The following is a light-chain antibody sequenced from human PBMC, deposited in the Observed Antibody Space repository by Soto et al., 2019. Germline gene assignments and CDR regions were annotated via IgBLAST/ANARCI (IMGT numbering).Light chain of an antibody. CDR3: QQFNSYPIT. Sequence: ALQLTQSPSSLSASVGDRVTITCRTSQGIRSALGWYQQKPGKVPKLLIYAASTLQSGVPSRFSGSGSGRDFTLTISGLQPDDFATYYCQQFNSYPITFGQGTRLEI. J-gene: IGKJ5*01. CDR2: AAS. V-gene: IGKV1-13*02. CDR1: QGIRSA.